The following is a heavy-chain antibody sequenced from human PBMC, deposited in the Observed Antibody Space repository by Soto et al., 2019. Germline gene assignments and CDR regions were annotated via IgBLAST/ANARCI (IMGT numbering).Heavy chain of an antibody. CDR1: GFSLSTSGMC. CDR2: IDWDDDK. Sequence: SGPTLVNPTQTLTLTCTFSGFSLSTSGMCVSWIRQPPGKALEWLARIDWDDDKYYSTSLKTRLTISKDTSKQQVVLTMTNMDPVDTATYYCARMHSNQADYYYYYMDVWGKGTTVTVSS. D-gene: IGHD4-4*01. CDR3: ARMHSNQADYYYYYMDV. V-gene: IGHV2-70*11. J-gene: IGHJ6*03.